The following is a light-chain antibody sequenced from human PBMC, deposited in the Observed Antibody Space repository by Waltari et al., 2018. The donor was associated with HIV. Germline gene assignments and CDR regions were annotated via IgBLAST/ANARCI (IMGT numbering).Light chain of an antibody. CDR3: QSYDSRLSAWV. J-gene: IGLJ3*02. Sequence: QSVLTQPPSVSGAPGQRVTISCTGRNSNIGSTYDVHWYQPLPGKAPNLLIYANNNRPSGVPDRFSGSKSGASASLAITGLQAEDEADYSCQSYDSRLSAWVFGGGTKVTVL. V-gene: IGLV1-40*01. CDR2: ANN. CDR1: NSNIGSTYD.